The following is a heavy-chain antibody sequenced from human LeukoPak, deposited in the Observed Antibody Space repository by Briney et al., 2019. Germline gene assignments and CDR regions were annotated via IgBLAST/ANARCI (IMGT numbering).Heavy chain of an antibody. CDR2: IYYSGST. D-gene: IGHD1-26*01. Sequence: SETLSLTCTVSGGSISSYHWSWVRQPPGKGLEWIGYIYYSGSTNYNPSLKSRVTISVDMSKNQFSLKLSSVTAADTAVCFCARGVWEPYYWGQGTLVTVSS. CDR3: ARGVWEPYY. J-gene: IGHJ4*02. V-gene: IGHV4-59*08. CDR1: GGSISSYH.